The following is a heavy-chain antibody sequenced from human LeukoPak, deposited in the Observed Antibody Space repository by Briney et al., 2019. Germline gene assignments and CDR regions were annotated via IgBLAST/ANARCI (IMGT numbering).Heavy chain of an antibody. CDR1: GGSVGSSTYY. J-gene: IGHJ5*02. V-gene: IGHV4-39*01. CDR3: ARLGFCTSTSCP. Sequence: SETLSLTCTVSGGSVGSSTYYWGWIRRPPGKGLEWIASIAYSGSTYNPSLKSRVTISVDTSKNQFSLKLSSVTAADTAVYYCARLGFCTSTSCPWGQGTLVTVSS. D-gene: IGHD2-2*01. CDR2: IAYSGST.